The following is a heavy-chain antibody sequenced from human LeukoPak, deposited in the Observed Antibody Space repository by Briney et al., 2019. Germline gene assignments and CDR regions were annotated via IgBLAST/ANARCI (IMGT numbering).Heavy chain of an antibody. J-gene: IGHJ5*02. Sequence: SETLSLTCAVYGGSFSGYYWSWIRQPPGKGREWIGEINHSGSTNYNPSLKSRVTISVDTSKNQFSLKLSSVTAADTAVYYCARDPSYCTSTRCLYNWFDPWGQGSLVTVSS. D-gene: IGHD2/OR15-2a*01. CDR2: INHSGST. V-gene: IGHV4-34*01. CDR3: ARDPSYCTSTRCLYNWFDP. CDR1: GGSFSGYY.